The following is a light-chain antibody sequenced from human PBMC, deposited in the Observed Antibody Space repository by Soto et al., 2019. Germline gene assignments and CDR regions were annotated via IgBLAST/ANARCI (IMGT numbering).Light chain of an antibody. V-gene: IGLV1-44*01. J-gene: IGLJ2*01. CDR3: AAWDDNLNAVL. CDR1: RSNIGGHA. Sequence: QTVVTQPPSVSGTPGQRVTISCSGTRSNIGGHAVNWYQQLPGTAPKRLIFSSDLRPSGVPDRFSGSKSGTSASLAISGLQSEDEADYSCAAWDDNLNAVLFGGGTK. CDR2: SSD.